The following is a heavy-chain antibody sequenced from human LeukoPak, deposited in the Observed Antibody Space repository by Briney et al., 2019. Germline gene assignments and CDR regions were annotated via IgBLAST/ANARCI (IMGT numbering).Heavy chain of an antibody. D-gene: IGHD4-23*01. CDR3: ARDYGGNSGWFDP. CDR1: GYTFTSYD. V-gene: IGHV1-8*01. J-gene: IGHJ5*02. CDR2: MNPNSGST. Sequence: ASVKVSCKASGYTFTSYDINWMRQATGQGLEWVGWMNPNSGSTGYAQKFQGRVTMTRNIFMSTAYMELSSLRSEDTAVYYCARDYGGNSGWFDPWGQGTLVTVSS.